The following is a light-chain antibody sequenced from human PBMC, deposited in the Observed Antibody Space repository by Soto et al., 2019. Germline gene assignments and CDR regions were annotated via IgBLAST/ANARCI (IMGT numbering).Light chain of an antibody. CDR3: QQYYSTWT. CDR1: QTISSW. Sequence: DIQMTKSPSNLSGAVGDRITITCRASQTISSWLAWYQQKPGQPPKLLIYWASTRESGVPDRFSGSGSGTDFTLTINSLQAEDVAVYYCQQYYSTWTFGQ. V-gene: IGKV4-1*01. CDR2: WAS. J-gene: IGKJ1*01.